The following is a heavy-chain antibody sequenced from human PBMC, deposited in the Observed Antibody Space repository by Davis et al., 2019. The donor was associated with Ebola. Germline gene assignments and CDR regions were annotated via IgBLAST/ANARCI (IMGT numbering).Heavy chain of an antibody. D-gene: IGHD6-19*01. CDR3: AREGMEQCFDI. CDR2: ISYEGRNK. V-gene: IGHV3-30*04. CDR1: GFTFSNFA. Sequence: GESLKISCAASGFTFSNFAMHWVRQAPGKGLEWVTVISYEGRNKYYADSVKGRFTISRDNSKNTLYLQMNSLRAEDTAVYYCAREGMEQCFDIWGQGTMVIVSS. J-gene: IGHJ3*02.